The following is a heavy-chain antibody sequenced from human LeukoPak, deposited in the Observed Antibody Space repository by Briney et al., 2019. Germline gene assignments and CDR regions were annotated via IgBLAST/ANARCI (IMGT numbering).Heavy chain of an antibody. D-gene: IGHD3-22*01. Sequence: PSETLSLTCTVSGGSISSYYWSWIRQPPGKGLEWIGYIYYSGSTNYNPSLKSRVTISVDTSRNQFSLKLSSVTAADTAVYYCARFPSTYYYDSSGYPVYYYGMDVWGQGTTVTVSS. CDR1: GGSISSYY. J-gene: IGHJ6*02. CDR2: IYYSGST. V-gene: IGHV4-59*01. CDR3: ARFPSTYYYDSSGYPVYYYGMDV.